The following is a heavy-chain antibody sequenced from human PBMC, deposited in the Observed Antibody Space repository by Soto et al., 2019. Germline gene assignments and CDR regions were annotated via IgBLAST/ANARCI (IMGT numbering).Heavy chain of an antibody. CDR3: ASPTYCGGDCYRRSNWYFDL. CDR2: IYNNGNT. Sequence: EVQLVESGGGLVQPGGSLRLSCAASGLTVSSNYMSWVRQAPGKGLEWVSMIYNNGNTDYADSVKGRFIISRNNSNNTLYLKMNSLRVEDTAVYYCASPTYCGGDCYRRSNWYFDLWGRGTLVTVSS. V-gene: IGHV3-66*01. J-gene: IGHJ2*01. D-gene: IGHD2-21*02. CDR1: GLTVSSNY.